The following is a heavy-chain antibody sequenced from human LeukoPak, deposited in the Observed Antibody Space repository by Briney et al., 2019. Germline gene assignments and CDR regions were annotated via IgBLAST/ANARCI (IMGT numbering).Heavy chain of an antibody. Sequence: GGSLRLSCAASGFTFSSYGMHWARQAPGKGREWVAFIRYDGNDKFYAESVKGRFTISRDTSSNTLYLQRNSLRPEDTAVYYCAKPLMRDRWFGESWGQGTLVTVSS. V-gene: IGHV3-30*02. CDR2: IRYDGNDK. CDR3: AKPLMRDRWFGES. J-gene: IGHJ5*02. CDR1: GFTFSSYG. D-gene: IGHD3-10*01.